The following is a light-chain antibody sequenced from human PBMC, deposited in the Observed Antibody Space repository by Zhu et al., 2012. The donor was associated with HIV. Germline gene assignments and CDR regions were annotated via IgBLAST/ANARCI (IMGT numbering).Light chain of an antibody. CDR2: DAS. J-gene: IGKJ4*01. V-gene: IGKV3-11*01. CDR3: QQRFNWPLT. Sequence: DIVLTQSPATLSLSPGERVTLSCRASQSVSSYLAWYQQKLGQAPRLLIYDASNRATGIPAGFSGSGSGTDFTLSINTLEPGDSAVYYCQQRFNWPLTFGGGTKVEIK. CDR1: QSVSSY.